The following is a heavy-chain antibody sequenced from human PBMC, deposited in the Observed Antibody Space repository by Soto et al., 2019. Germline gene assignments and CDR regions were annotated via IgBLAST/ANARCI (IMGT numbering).Heavy chain of an antibody. J-gene: IGHJ5*02. V-gene: IGHV4-59*01. Sequence: SETLSLTCTVSGGSISSYYLSWIRQPPGKGLEWIGYIYYSGSTNYNPSLKSRVTISVDTSENQFSLKLSSVTAADTAVYYCARDLREVGYCSGGSCYGGSVWFDPWGQGTLVTVYS. CDR1: GGSISSYY. CDR3: ARDLREVGYCSGGSCYGGSVWFDP. D-gene: IGHD2-15*01. CDR2: IYYSGST.